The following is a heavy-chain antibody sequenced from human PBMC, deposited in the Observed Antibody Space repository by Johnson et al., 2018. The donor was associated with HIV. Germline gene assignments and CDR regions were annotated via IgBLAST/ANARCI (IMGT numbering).Heavy chain of an antibody. CDR1: GFTFDDYA. CDR3: ARDGESQQLPLGDAFDV. Sequence: VQLVESGGGLVQPGRSLRLSCAASGFTFDDYAMYWVRQAPGKGLEWVSGISWNSVTVDYADSVKGRFTISRDNAKNFLYLQMNSLRAEDTAMYYCARDGESQQLPLGDAFDVWGQGTMVTVSS. V-gene: IGHV3-9*01. CDR2: ISWNSVTV. D-gene: IGHD6-13*01. J-gene: IGHJ3*01.